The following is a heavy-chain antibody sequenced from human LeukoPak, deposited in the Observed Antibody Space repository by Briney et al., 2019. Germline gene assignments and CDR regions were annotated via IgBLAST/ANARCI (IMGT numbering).Heavy chain of an antibody. Sequence: SETLSLTCTLSSGSISSYYWSWIRHPPGKGLEWIGRIYTSVSTNYTPSLKSRVTISVDTSKYHFSLNLSSVTAADTAVYYCASRGDASSFDYWGQGTLVTVSS. CDR2: IYTSVST. CDR1: SGSISSYY. D-gene: IGHD6-13*01. J-gene: IGHJ4*02. V-gene: IGHV4-4*07. CDR3: ASRGDASSFDY.